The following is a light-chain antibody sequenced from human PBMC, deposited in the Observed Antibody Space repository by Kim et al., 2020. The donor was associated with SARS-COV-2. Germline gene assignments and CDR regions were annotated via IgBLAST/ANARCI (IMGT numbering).Light chain of an antibody. CDR1: QSLEYSDGNPY. CDR2: KVS. CDR3: MQGTHWPYT. V-gene: IGKV2-30*01. J-gene: IGKJ2*01. Sequence: QHASIACRSSQSLEYSDGNPYWRWLQQRPGQSPRRLIYKVSNRDCGVPDRYSGSGSGTDFTLKISRVEAEDVGVYYCMQGTHWPYTFGQGTKLEIK.